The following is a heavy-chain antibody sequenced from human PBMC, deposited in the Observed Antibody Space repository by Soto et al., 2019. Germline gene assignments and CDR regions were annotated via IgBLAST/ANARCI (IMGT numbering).Heavy chain of an antibody. CDR1: GYSFTSYW. CDR3: AILWIQLWPGDYGMDV. J-gene: IGHJ6*02. V-gene: IGHV5-51*01. CDR2: IYPGDSDT. D-gene: IGHD5-18*01. Sequence: GESLKISCKGSGYSFTSYWIGWVRQMPGKGLEWMGIIYPGDSDTRYSLSFQGQVTISADKSISTAYLQWSSLKASDTAMYYCAILWIQLWPGDYGMDVWGQGTTVTVS.